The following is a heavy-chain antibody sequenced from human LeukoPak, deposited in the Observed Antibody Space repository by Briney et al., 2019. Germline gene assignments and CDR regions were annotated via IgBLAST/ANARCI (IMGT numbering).Heavy chain of an antibody. CDR1: GFTVSSNY. V-gene: IGHV3-53*01. Sequence: GGSLRLSCAASGFTVSSNYMSWVRQAPGKGLEWVSVIYSGGSTYYADSVKGRFTISRDNSKNTLYLQMNSLRAEDTAVDYCGRVPGYDDYGDFYYFDYWGQGTLVTVSS. CDR2: IYSGGST. J-gene: IGHJ4*02. CDR3: GRVPGYDDYGDFYYFDY. D-gene: IGHD4-17*01.